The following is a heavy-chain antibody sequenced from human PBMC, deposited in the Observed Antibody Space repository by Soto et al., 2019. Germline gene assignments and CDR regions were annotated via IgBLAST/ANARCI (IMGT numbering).Heavy chain of an antibody. CDR1: GFTFRGSA. Sequence: EVQLVESGGGLVQTGESLKLSCAASGFTFRGSAMHWVRHASGKGLEWVGRIRTKANSYATAYAASVQGRFTISRDDSQRTAYLQMNSLKTEDTAVYYCTGALLAYCSGGKCHTDYYYYGMYDWGQGTAVTVSS. CDR3: TGALLAYCSGGKCHTDYYYYGMYD. D-gene: IGHD2-15*01. J-gene: IGHJ6*02. CDR2: IRTKANSYAT. V-gene: IGHV3-73*02.